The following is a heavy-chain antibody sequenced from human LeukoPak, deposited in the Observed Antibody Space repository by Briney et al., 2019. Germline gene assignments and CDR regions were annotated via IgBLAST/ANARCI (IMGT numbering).Heavy chain of an antibody. J-gene: IGHJ4*02. V-gene: IGHV3-64D*09. CDR2: ISSDGVNT. Sequence: PGGSLRLSCSASGFTFRSFAMHWVPQAPKGLEYVSAISSDGVNTYYVDSVKGRFTISRDNSKNTLYLQMSSLRPEDTAVYYCVKGGSEGGDYWGQGTLVTVSS. CDR3: VKGGSEGGDY. CDR1: GFTFRSFA. D-gene: IGHD3-10*01.